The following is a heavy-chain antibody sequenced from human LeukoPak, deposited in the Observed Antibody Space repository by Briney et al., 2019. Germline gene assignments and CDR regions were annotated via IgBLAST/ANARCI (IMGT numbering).Heavy chain of an antibody. V-gene: IGHV3-30-3*01. CDR2: ISYDGSNK. CDR3: AKDHPMYYDFWSGLDY. D-gene: IGHD3-3*01. Sequence: PGRSLRLSCAASGFTFSSYAMHWVRQAPGKGLEWVAVISYDGSNKYYADSVKGRFTISRDNSKNTLYLQMNSLRAEDTAVYYCAKDHPMYYDFWSGLDYWGQGTLVTVSS. J-gene: IGHJ4*02. CDR1: GFTFSSYA.